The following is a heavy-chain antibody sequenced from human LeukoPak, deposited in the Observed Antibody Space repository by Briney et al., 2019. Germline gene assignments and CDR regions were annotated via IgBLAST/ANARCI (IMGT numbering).Heavy chain of an antibody. CDR3: ARALGYCSGGSCTRGYNWFDP. J-gene: IGHJ5*02. CDR2: IYYGGST. CDR1: GGSISSDGYW. D-gene: IGHD2-15*01. Sequence: SQTLSLTCTVSGGSISSDGYWWSWIRQPPGKGLEWIGSIYYGGSTYYNPSLKSRVTISVDTSMNQFSLKLSFVTTADTAVYYCARALGYCSGGSCTRGYNWFDPWGQGTLVTVPS. V-gene: IGHV4-30-2*03.